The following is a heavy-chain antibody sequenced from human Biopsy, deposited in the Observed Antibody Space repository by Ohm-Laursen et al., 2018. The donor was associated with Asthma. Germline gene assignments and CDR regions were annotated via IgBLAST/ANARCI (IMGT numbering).Heavy chain of an antibody. Sequence: GTLSLTCSLSSGSGGYMRSGNYYWGWIRQPPGKGLEWIGSIYYSGTTSYNPSLGSRVTVSADTSKNQFSLKLTSVTAADTAVYYCVRGSSSWHHGPFHYYYGLDVWGQGTTATVSS. J-gene: IGHJ6*02. CDR1: SGSGGYMRSGNYY. V-gene: IGHV4-39*01. CDR3: VRGSSSWHHGPFHYYYGLDV. CDR2: IYYSGTT. D-gene: IGHD6-13*01.